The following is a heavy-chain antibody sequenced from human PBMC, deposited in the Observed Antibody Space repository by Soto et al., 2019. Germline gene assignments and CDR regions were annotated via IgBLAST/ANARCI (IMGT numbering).Heavy chain of an antibody. J-gene: IGHJ4*02. CDR1: GFTFTRYS. Sequence: KPGGSLRLSCAASGFTFTRYSRNWVRQAPGKGLEWVSSISSTTNYIYYADSMKGRFTVSRDNAKNSVYLEMNSLSAEDTAVYYCARESEDLTSNFDYWGQGTLVTVSS. CDR2: ISSTTNYI. V-gene: IGHV3-21*01. CDR3: ARESEDLTSNFDY.